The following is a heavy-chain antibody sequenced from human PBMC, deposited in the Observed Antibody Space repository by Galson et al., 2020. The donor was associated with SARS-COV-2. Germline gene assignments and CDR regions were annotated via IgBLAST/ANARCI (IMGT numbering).Heavy chain of an antibody. CDR1: GGSISSDGYH. Sequence: SETLSLTCTVSGGSISSDGYHWSWIRQIQQPAGQRLEWIGRVFASGTSYSNPPLKSRVTISVDTSRSQFFLKLNSVTAADTAVYFCARAFSYHDFSPAYFDLWSRGTLVTVSS. V-gene: IGHV4-61*02. J-gene: IGHJ2*01. CDR2: VFASGTS. D-gene: IGHD3-3*01. CDR3: ARAFSYHDFSPAYFDL.